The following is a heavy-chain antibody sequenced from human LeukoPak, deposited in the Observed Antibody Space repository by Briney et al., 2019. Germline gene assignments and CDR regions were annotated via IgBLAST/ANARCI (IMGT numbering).Heavy chain of an antibody. V-gene: IGHV3-21*01. D-gene: IGHD5-18*01. CDR2: ISSSSSYI. CDR3: ARVIDTAMVTLGYFDY. J-gene: IGHJ4*02. Sequence: PGGSLRLSCAASGFTFSSYGMHWVRQAPGKGLEWVSSISSSSSYIYYADSVKGRFTISRDNAKNSLYLQMNSLRAEDTAVYYCARVIDTAMVTLGYFDYWGQGTLVTVSS. CDR1: GFTFSSYG.